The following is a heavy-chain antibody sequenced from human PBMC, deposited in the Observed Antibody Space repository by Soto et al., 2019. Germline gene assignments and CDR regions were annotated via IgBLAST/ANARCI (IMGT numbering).Heavy chain of an antibody. CDR3: TRDLDYGGQYKGSLDY. Sequence: PGESLKISCQDSGYSFTNYWIAWVRQMPGKGLEWMGIIYPSDSRTTYSPSFQGQVTISVDTSINTAYLQWSSLKASDTAMYYCTRDLDYGGQYKGSLDYWGQGTLVTVSS. V-gene: IGHV5-51*01. CDR1: GYSFTNYW. D-gene: IGHD4-17*01. J-gene: IGHJ4*02. CDR2: IYPSDSRT.